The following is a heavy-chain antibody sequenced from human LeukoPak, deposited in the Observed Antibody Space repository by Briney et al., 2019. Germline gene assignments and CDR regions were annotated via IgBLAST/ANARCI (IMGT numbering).Heavy chain of an antibody. V-gene: IGHV1-46*01. CDR2: INPSGGST. J-gene: IGHJ4*02. CDR1: GYTFTSYY. CDR3: AGAITIFGVVITYFDY. D-gene: IGHD3-3*01. Sequence: ASVKVSCKASGYTFTSYYMHWVRQAPGQGLEWMGIINPSGGSTSYAQKFQGRVTITTDESTSTAYMELSSLRSEDTAVYYCAGAITIFGVVITYFDYWGQGTLVTVSS.